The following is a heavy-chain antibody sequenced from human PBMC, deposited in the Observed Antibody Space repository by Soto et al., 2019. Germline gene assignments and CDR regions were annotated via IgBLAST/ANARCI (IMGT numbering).Heavy chain of an antibody. D-gene: IGHD2-15*01. J-gene: IGHJ1*01. Sequence: EVQLLESGGGLVQPGGSLRLSCAASGFTFTTYAMSWVRQAPGKGLEWVSAIIGSGGITYYAHSVKGRFTISRDSSQNTLYLQMNSLRAEDTALYYCAKDLTPCTDIVGRNFLHWGQGTLVTVSS. CDR1: GFTFTTYA. V-gene: IGHV3-23*01. CDR2: IIGSGGIT. CDR3: AKDLTPCTDIVGRNFLH.